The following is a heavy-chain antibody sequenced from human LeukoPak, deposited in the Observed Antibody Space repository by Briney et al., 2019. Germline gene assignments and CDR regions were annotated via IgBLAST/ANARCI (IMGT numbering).Heavy chain of an antibody. CDR1: GFTFSSYA. CDR2: ISYDGSNK. D-gene: IGHD2-21*01. J-gene: IGHJ4*02. CDR3: ARVWQDYSGVDY. Sequence: GSLRLSCAASGFTFSSYAMHWVRQAPGKGLEWVAVISYDGSNKYYADSVKGRFTVSRDNSKNTLYLQMNSLRAEDTAVYYCARVWQDYSGVDYWGQGTLVTVSS. V-gene: IGHV3-30-3*01.